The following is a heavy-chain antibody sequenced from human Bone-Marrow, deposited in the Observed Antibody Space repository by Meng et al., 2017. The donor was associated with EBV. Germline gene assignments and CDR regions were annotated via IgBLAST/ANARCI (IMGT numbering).Heavy chain of an antibody. CDR2: IYYSGST. CDR3: ARDCSGSYNNWFDP. J-gene: IGHJ5*02. D-gene: IGHD1-26*01. Sequence: QGQLQGSCPGLVKPSETLSLTCTVSGGSVSSGSYYWSWIRQPPGKGLEWIGYIYYSGSTNYNPSLKSRVTISVDTSKNQFSLKLSSVTAADTAVYYCARDCSGSYNNWFDPWGQGTLVTVSS. CDR1: GGSVSSGSYY. V-gene: IGHV4-61*01.